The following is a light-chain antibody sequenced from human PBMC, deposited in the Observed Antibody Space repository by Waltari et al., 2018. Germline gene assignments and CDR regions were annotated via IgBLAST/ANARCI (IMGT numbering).Light chain of an antibody. CDR2: NTN. CDR1: NSNLGAGYA. V-gene: IGLV1-40*01. Sequence: QSVLTQPPSVSGAPGQTVPIPCTGRNSNLGAGYAIPWSQQLPGTVPKLLIYNTNSRPTGVPGRFSGSKIGTSASLVITGLQTEDEADYYCQTYDSSLNGFLIFGGGTRLTV. CDR3: QTYDSSLNGFLI. J-gene: IGLJ2*01.